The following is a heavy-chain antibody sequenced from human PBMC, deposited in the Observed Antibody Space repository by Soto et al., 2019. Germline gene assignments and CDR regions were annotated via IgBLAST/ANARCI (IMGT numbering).Heavy chain of an antibody. Sequence: QVQLVESGGGLVKPGGSLRLSCAASGFTFSDDYMSWIRQAPGKGLEWVSSISSSSSYTNYADSVKGRFTISRDNAKNSLYLQMNSLRADDTAVYYCARVRGAVDGTSQAFEIWGQGTMVTVSS. D-gene: IGHD6-19*01. CDR2: ISSSSSYT. J-gene: IGHJ3*02. V-gene: IGHV3-11*06. CDR1: GFTFSDDY. CDR3: ARVRGAVDGTSQAFEI.